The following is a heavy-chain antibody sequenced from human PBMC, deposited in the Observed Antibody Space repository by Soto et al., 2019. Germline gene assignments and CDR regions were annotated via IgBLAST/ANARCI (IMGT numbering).Heavy chain of an antibody. CDR2: ISWSSVNI. CDR3: VKDSSWDFDRGYFDL. Sequence: AQLVESGGGLVQPGRSLRLSCSASGFNVDDYAMHWVRQVPGEGLEWVSGISWSSVNIGYVDSVKGRFTISRENNANSLFLQIDNPRPEDTARYLCVKDSSWDFDRGYFDLWGRGTQVTVSS. D-gene: IGHD1-26*01. CDR1: GFNVDDYA. J-gene: IGHJ2*01. V-gene: IGHV3-9*01.